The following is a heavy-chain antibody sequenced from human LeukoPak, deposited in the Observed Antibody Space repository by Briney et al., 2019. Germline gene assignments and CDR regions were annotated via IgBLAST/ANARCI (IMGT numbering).Heavy chain of an antibody. D-gene: IGHD6-13*01. CDR3: ARDRRGIAAPLGY. CDR2: IYSGGST. CDR1: GFTVSSNY. Sequence: PGGSLRLSCAASGFTVSSNYMSWVRQAPGKGLEWVSVIYSGGSTYYADSVKGRFTISRDNSKNTLYLQMNSLRAEDTAVYYCARDRRGIAAPLGYWGQGTLVTVSS. J-gene: IGHJ4*02. V-gene: IGHV3-66*01.